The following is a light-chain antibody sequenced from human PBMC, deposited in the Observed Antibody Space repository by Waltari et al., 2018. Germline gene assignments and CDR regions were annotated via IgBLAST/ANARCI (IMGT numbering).Light chain of an antibody. J-gene: IGKJ1*01. CDR2: YAS. CDR3: QKFDSVPWT. CDR1: QGIANF. Sequence: DIQMTQSPSSVSASVGDRVTITCRASQGIANFLAWFQQRPGKVPQLLIHYASTLQSGVPARFSGSGSGTDFTLTISNLQPEDVATYYCQKFDSVPWTFGQGTKVEIK. V-gene: IGKV1-27*01.